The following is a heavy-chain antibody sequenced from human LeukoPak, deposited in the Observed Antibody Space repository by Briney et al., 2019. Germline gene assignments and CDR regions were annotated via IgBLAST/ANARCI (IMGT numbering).Heavy chain of an antibody. CDR3: AIYSSGWYRFDY. CDR1: GGSFSGYY. V-gene: IGHV4-34*01. J-gene: IGHJ4*02. D-gene: IGHD6-19*01. Sequence: SETLSLTCAVYGGSFSGYYWSWIRQPPGKGLEWIGEINHSGSTNYNPSPKSRVTISVDTSKNQFSLKLSSVTAADTAVYYCAIYSSGWYRFDYWGQGTLVTVSS. CDR2: INHSGST.